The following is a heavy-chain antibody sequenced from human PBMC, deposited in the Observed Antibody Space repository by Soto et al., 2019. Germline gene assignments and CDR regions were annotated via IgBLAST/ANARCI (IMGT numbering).Heavy chain of an antibody. J-gene: IGHJ4*02. CDR3: ATHCSGGSCYSGNFDY. V-gene: IGHV3-72*01. Sequence: EVQLVESGGGLVQPGGSLRLSCAASGFTFSDHYMDWVRQTPGKGLEWVGRTKNKANSYATEYAASVKGRFTISRDDSKNSLYLQMNSLKTEDTAVYYCATHCSGGSCYSGNFDYWGQGTLVTVSS. D-gene: IGHD2-15*01. CDR2: TKNKANSYAT. CDR1: GFTFSDHY.